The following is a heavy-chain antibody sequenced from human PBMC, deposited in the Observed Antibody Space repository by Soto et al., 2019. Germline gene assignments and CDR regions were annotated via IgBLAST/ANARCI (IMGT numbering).Heavy chain of an antibody. D-gene: IGHD6-13*01. V-gene: IGHV4-34*01. Sequence: SDSLSLYRAVNGGAFTSYFAVWIRQSPEKGLEWIGEISHSGTTKYNPSLKSRVTISVDTSKNQFSLKLSSVTAADTGMYYCARNGGNTWYYFDSWGQGTVVT. CDR2: ISHSGTT. CDR3: ARNGGNTWYYFDS. J-gene: IGHJ4*02. CDR1: GGAFTSYF.